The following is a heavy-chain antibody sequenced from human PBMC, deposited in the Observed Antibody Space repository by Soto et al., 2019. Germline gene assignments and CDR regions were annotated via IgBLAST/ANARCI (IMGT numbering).Heavy chain of an antibody. V-gene: IGHV1-3*01. CDR3: ARGSVVGFDP. Sequence: QFQLVQSGAEVKKPGASVKVSCNASVYAFTSYAMDWVRQAPGQRLEWMGWINAGNGNTKYSQKLQGRVTITRDTSASTAYMELSSRRYDDKPVYYCARGSVVGFDPWGQANLVTVSS. CDR2: INAGNGNT. CDR1: VYAFTSYA. D-gene: IGHD2-15*01. J-gene: IGHJ5*02.